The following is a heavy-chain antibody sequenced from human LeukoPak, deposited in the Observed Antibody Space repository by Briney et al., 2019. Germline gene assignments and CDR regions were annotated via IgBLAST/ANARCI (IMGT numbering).Heavy chain of an antibody. J-gene: IGHJ4*02. Sequence: HWESLKISCKGSGYRFSDYWIGWVRQMPGKGLEWVGIIYPGDSDTRYSPSFQGQVTIWADKSITTAYLQWSGLKASDTAMYYCARRVSTSPLFEYWGQGTLVTASS. CDR2: IYPGDSDT. D-gene: IGHD5/OR15-5a*01. V-gene: IGHV5-51*01. CDR3: ARRVSTSPLFEY. CDR1: GYRFSDYW.